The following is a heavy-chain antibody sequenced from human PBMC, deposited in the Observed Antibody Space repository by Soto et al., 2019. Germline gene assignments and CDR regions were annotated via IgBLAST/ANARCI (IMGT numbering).Heavy chain of an antibody. V-gene: IGHV5-51*01. Sequence: GESLKISCKGSGYSFISYWIGWVRQMPGKGLEWMGIIYPRDSDTRYSPSFQGQVTVPADKSISTAYLQWSSLKAPDTAMYYCARAHISGWPDAFDIWGQGTMVTVSS. D-gene: IGHD6-19*01. CDR2: IYPRDSDT. CDR3: ARAHISGWPDAFDI. J-gene: IGHJ3*02. CDR1: GYSFISYW.